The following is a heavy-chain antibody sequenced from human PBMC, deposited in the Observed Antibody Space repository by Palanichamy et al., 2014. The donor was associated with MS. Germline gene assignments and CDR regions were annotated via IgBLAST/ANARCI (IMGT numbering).Heavy chain of an antibody. V-gene: IGHV1-2*02. Sequence: QVQLVQPGAEVKKSGASVKVSCKTSGYTFTGYYIHWVRQAPGQGLEWMGWIDRYSDGTNYAQKFEGRVTMTRDTSISTAYMELSTLRSDDTAVYYCARRGSYGYDYWGQGTLVTVSS. D-gene: IGHD5-18*01. CDR2: IDRYSDGT. CDR3: ARRGSYGYDY. CDR1: GYTFTGYY. J-gene: IGHJ4*02.